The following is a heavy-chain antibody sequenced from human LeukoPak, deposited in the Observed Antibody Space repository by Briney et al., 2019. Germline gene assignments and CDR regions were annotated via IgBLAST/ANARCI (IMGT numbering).Heavy chain of an antibody. J-gene: IGHJ4*02. Sequence: PGGSLRLSCAASGFTVTSNCMTWVRQPPGKGLEWVSVIYSGGSTNYADSVKGRFTISRDNFKNTVLLQMNSLRVEDTAVYYCARRGRDSSGYAHGYDYWGQGTLVTVSS. CDR1: GFTVTSNC. CDR2: IYSGGST. CDR3: ARRGRDSSGYAHGYDY. V-gene: IGHV3-66*04. D-gene: IGHD3-22*01.